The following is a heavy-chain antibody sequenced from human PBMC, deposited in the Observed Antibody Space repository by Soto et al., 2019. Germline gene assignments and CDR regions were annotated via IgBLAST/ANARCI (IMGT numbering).Heavy chain of an antibody. J-gene: IGHJ5*02. V-gene: IGHV1-18*01. CDR3: ARLVVVAATGWWFDP. CDR1: GYTFTSYG. CDR2: ISAYNGNT. D-gene: IGHD2-15*01. Sequence: ASVKVSCKASGYTFTSYGISWVRQAPGQGLEWMGWISAYNGNTNYAQKLQGRVTMTTDTSTSTAYMELRSLRSDDTAVYYCARLVVVAATGWWFDPSGQGTLVTVSS.